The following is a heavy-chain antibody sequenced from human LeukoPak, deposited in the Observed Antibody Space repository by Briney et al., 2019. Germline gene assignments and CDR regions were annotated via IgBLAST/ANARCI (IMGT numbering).Heavy chain of an antibody. V-gene: IGHV3-30*18. Sequence: GGSLRVSCAASGFTFSSYGMHWVRQAPGKGPEWVAVISYDGNNQYYADSVKGRFTISRDNSKNTLYLQMNSLRAEDTAVYYCAKSWGIFTYYFDYWGQGTLVTVSS. D-gene: IGHD3-16*01. CDR2: ISYDGNNQ. CDR3: AKSWGIFTYYFDY. J-gene: IGHJ4*02. CDR1: GFTFSSYG.